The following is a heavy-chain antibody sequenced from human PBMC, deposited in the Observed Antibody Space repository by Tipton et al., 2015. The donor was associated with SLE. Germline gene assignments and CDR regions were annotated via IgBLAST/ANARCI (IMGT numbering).Heavy chain of an antibody. CDR3: ASVVVVPVAKLEWFDP. CDR1: GASISSGGYY. J-gene: IGHJ5*02. D-gene: IGHD2-2*01. V-gene: IGHV4-31*03. Sequence: TLSLTCTVSGASISSGGYYWSWIRQHPGKGLEYIGYIYHSGNTYYNPSLKSRVTISVDTSKNHFSLKLSSVTAADTAVYYCASVVVVPVAKLEWFDPWGQGTLVTVSS. CDR2: IYHSGNT.